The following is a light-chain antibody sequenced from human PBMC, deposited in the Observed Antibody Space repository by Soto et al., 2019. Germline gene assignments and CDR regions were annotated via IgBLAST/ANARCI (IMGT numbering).Light chain of an antibody. V-gene: IGLV4-69*01. J-gene: IGLJ3*02. CDR3: QTWGTGTWE. CDR2: LNSDGSH. CDR1: SGHSTYT. Sequence: QLVLTQSPSASASLGDSVKLTCTLSSGHSTYTIAWHQQQPEKGPRYLMKLNSDGSHSKGDGIPDRFSGSSSGAERYLTISSLQSEDEADYYCQTWGTGTWEFGGGTKLTVL.